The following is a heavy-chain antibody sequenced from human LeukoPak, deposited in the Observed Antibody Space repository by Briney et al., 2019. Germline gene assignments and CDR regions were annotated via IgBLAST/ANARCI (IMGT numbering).Heavy chain of an antibody. D-gene: IGHD6-19*01. Sequence: ASVKVSCKASGYTFTGYYMHCVRQAPGQGREWMGWINPNSGGTNYAQKFQGRVTMTRDTSISTAYMELSRLRSDDTAVYYCARDRTRTGYSSGWYHDYWGQGTLVSVSS. CDR1: GYTFTGYY. CDR3: ARDRTRTGYSSGWYHDY. CDR2: INPNSGGT. V-gene: IGHV1-2*02. J-gene: IGHJ4*02.